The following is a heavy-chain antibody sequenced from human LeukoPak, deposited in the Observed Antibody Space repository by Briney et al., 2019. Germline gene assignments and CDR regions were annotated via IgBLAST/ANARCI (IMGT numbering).Heavy chain of an antibody. CDR2: IIPIFGIV. Sequence: SVKVSCKASGGTFSSYAISWVRQAPGQGLEWMGRIIPIFGIVNYAQKFQGRVTITADKSTSTAYMEVISLRSEDTAVYYCARDSSSIAARPDYYYYGMDVWGQGTTVTVSS. D-gene: IGHD6-6*01. CDR3: ARDSSSIAARPDYYYYGMDV. V-gene: IGHV1-69*04. J-gene: IGHJ6*02. CDR1: GGTFSSYA.